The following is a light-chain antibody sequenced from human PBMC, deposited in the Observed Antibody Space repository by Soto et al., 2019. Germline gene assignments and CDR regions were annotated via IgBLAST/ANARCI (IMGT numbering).Light chain of an antibody. CDR2: GNS. J-gene: IGLJ2*01. CDR1: SSNIGAGYD. CDR3: QSYDRSLSAV. Sequence: QSVLTQPPSVSGAPGQRVTISCTGSSSNIGAGYDVHWYQQLPGTAPKLLINGNSNRPSGVPDRFSGSKSGTSASLAITGLQAEDGADYYCQSYDRSLSAVFGGGTKLTVL. V-gene: IGLV1-40*01.